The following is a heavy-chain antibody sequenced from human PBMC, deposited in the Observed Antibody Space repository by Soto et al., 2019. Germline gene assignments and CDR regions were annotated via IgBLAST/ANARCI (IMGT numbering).Heavy chain of an antibody. Sequence: QVQLQESGPGLVKPSETLSLTCTVSGGSISSYYWSWIRQPPGKGLEWIGYIYYSGSTNYNPSLTSRVTISVDPSKTPFSLKLRSVTAADTAVYYCARHVSLGGFFDYWGQGTLVTVSS. CDR2: IYYSGST. D-gene: IGHD1-26*01. J-gene: IGHJ4*02. V-gene: IGHV4-59*08. CDR1: GGSISSYY. CDR3: ARHVSLGGFFDY.